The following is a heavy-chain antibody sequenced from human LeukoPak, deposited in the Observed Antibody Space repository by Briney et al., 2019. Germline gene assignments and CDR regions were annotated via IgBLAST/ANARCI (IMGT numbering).Heavy chain of an antibody. J-gene: IGHJ5*02. CDR1: GYTFTSNY. CDR3: ARDNSVGGIAWWFDP. D-gene: IGHD3-16*02. Sequence: GASVKVSCKASGYTFTSNYMHWVRQAPGQGLQWMGLINPSGSSTLYAQKFQGRVTMTRDMSTTTDYMELSSLRSEDTAVYYCARDNSVGGIAWWFDPWGQGTLVTVSS. V-gene: IGHV1-46*01. CDR2: INPSGSST.